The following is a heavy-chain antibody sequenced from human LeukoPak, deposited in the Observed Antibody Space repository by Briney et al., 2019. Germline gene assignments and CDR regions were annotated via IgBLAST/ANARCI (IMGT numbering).Heavy chain of an antibody. Sequence: GESLKISCKGSGYSFTSYWIGWVGQVRGKGLEWMGIIYPGDSDTRYSPSFQGQVTISADKSISTAYLQWSSLKASDTAMYYCARQEQWLKSFDYWGQGTLVTVSS. J-gene: IGHJ4*02. D-gene: IGHD6-19*01. V-gene: IGHV5-51*01. CDR3: ARQEQWLKSFDY. CDR2: IYPGDSDT. CDR1: GYSFTSYW.